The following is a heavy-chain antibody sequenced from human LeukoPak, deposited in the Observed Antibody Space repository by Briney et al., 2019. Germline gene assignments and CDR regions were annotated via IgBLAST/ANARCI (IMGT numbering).Heavy chain of an antibody. D-gene: IGHD5-18*01. Sequence: SVKVSCKASGGTFSSYAISWVRQAPGQGLERMGGIIPIFGTANYAQKFQGRVTITADKSTSTAYMELSSLRSEDTAVYDCARGKQLWLPYYFDYWGQGTLVTVSS. CDR3: ARGKQLWLPYYFDY. J-gene: IGHJ4*02. CDR2: IIPIFGTA. V-gene: IGHV1-69*06. CDR1: GGTFSSYA.